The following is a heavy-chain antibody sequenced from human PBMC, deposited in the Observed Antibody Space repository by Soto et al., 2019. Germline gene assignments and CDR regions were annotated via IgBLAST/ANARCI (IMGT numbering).Heavy chain of an antibody. CDR2: ISGSGGST. CDR3: AKGRDYYYGMDV. Sequence: EVQLLESGGGLVQPGGSLRLSCAASGFTFSSYAVSWVRQAPGKGLEWVSAISGSGGSTYYADSVKGRFTISRDNSKNTLYLQMNSLRAEDTAVYYCAKGRDYYYGMDVWGQGTTVTVSS. V-gene: IGHV3-23*01. J-gene: IGHJ6*02. CDR1: GFTFSSYA.